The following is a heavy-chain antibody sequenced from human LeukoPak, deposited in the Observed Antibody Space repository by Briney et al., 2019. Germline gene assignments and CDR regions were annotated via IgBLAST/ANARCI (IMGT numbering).Heavy chain of an antibody. CDR2: INSDGSGT. D-gene: IGHD6-13*01. CDR3: ARQEQSFRISSYFDY. V-gene: IGHV3-74*01. CDR1: GFTFSSYW. J-gene: IGHJ4*02. Sequence: GGSLRLSCAASGFTFSSYWMHWVRRAPGKGLVWVSRINSDGSGTSYADSVKGRFTISRDNAKNTLYLQMNSLRAEDTAVYYCARQEQSFRISSYFDYWGQGTLVTVSS.